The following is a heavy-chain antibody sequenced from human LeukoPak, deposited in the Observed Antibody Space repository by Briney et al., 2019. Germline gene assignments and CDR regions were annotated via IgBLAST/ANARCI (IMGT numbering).Heavy chain of an antibody. D-gene: IGHD6-19*01. CDR1: GLTVGGDC. CDR2: MYGNGET. CDR3: VSVYNNGWYVDY. Sequence: GGSQRLSCAVYGLTVGGDCVSWVRQAPGKGLEWVSVMYGNGETVYGDSVKGRFTISRDNSRNTVYLEMNRLRVEDTAVYHCVSVYNNGWYVDYWGQGTLVTVSS. V-gene: IGHV3-66*01. J-gene: IGHJ4*02.